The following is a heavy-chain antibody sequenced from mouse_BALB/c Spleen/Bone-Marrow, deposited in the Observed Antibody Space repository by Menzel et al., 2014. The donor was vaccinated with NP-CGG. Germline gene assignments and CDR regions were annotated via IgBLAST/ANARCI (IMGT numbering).Heavy chain of an antibody. D-gene: IGHD1-1*01. CDR2: IYPGSGST. Sequence: LQQSGSELVRPGASVKLSCKASGYTFTSYWMHWVKQRPGHGLEWIGNIYPGSGSTNYDEKFKTKATLTVDTSSSTAYMQLSSLTSEDSAVYYCTRSPITTVVAETMDYRGQGTSVTVSS. J-gene: IGHJ4*01. CDR3: TRSPITTVVAETMDY. V-gene: IGHV1S22*01. CDR1: GYTFTSYW.